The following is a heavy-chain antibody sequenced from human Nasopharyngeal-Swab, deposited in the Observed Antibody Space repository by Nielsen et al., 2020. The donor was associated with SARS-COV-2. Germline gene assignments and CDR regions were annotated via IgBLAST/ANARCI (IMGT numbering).Heavy chain of an antibody. CDR3: ARSHDRHDAFDI. CDR1: GLTFSSYS. Sequence: GGSLRLSCAASGLTFSSYSMNWVRQAPGKGLEWVASISSSSSYIYYADSVKGRFTIYRDNAKNSLYLQMNSLRAEDTAVYYCARSHDRHDAFDIWGPGTMVTVSS. CDR2: ISSSSSYI. V-gene: IGHV3-21*01. D-gene: IGHD3-16*01. J-gene: IGHJ3*02.